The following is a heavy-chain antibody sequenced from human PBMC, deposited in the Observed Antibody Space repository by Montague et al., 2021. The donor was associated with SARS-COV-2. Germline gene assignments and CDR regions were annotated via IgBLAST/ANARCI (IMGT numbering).Heavy chain of an antibody. CDR2: IYSGGST. J-gene: IGHJ4*02. Sequence: SLRLSCAASGFTVSSNYMSWVRQAPGKGLEWVSVIYSGGSTYYADSVKGRFTISRDNSKNTLYLQMNSLRAEDTAVYYCARSRVSSGQGAFDIRGQGTLVTVSS. V-gene: IGHV3-53*01. CDR3: ARSRVSSGQGAFDI. D-gene: IGHD6-19*01. CDR1: GFTVSSNY.